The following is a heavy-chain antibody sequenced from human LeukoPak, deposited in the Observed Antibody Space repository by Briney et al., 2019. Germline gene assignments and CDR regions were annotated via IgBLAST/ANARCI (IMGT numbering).Heavy chain of an antibody. CDR2: VSPYNGNT. V-gene: IGHV1-18*01. D-gene: IGHD3-22*01. CDR1: GYVLIELS. Sequence: ASVKVSCKVSGYVLIELSVHWVRQVPGQGLEWMGWVSPYNGNTNYAQDLQGRVTMTTDTSTNTAYMELRRLRSEDTAVYYCARLSDSSGWSPASNWGQGTLVSVSS. CDR3: ARLSDSSGWSPASN. J-gene: IGHJ1*01.